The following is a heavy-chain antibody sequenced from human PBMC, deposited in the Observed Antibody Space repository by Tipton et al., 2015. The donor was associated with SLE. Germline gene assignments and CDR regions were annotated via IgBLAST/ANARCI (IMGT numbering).Heavy chain of an antibody. CDR2: IYYSGST. J-gene: IGHJ4*02. Sequence: TLSLTCTVSGGSISSYYWSWIRQPPGKGLEWIGYIYYSGSTNYNPSLKSRVTISVDTSKNQFSLKLSSVTAADTAVYYCARDGSSAAAAPRYFDYWGQGTLVTVSS. CDR1: GGSISSYY. V-gene: IGHV4-59*01. CDR3: ARDGSSAAAAPRYFDY. D-gene: IGHD6-13*01.